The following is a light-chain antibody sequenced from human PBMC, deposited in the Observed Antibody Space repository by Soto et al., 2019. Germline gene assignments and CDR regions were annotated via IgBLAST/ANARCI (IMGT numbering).Light chain of an antibody. CDR2: NSY. Sequence: SLLTKPASATGTPGQRVTISCSGSSSNIGSKTVNWYQQLPGTVPKLLIYNSYQRPSGVPDRFSGSKSGTSASLAISGLQSEDEADYYCAAWDASLNGYVFGAGTKVTVL. CDR1: SSNIGSKT. CDR3: AAWDASLNGYV. J-gene: IGLJ1*01. V-gene: IGLV1-44*01.